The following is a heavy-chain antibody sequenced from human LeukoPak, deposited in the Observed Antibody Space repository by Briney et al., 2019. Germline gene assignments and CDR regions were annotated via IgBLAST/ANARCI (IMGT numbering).Heavy chain of an antibody. CDR3: ARGRVAVAGMGDYFDY. Sequence: SETLSLTCTVSGGSISSYYWSWIRQPPGKGLEWIGYIYYSGSTNYNPSLKSRVTISVDTSKNQFSLKLSSVTAADTAVYYCARGRVAVAGMGDYFDYWGQGTLVTVSS. D-gene: IGHD6-19*01. V-gene: IGHV4-59*12. CDR1: GGSISSYY. J-gene: IGHJ4*02. CDR2: IYYSGST.